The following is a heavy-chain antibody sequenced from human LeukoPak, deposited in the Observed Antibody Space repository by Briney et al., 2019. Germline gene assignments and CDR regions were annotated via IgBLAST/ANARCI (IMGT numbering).Heavy chain of an antibody. Sequence: PGGSLRLSCAASGFTVSSNYMSWVRQAPGKGLEWVSVIYSGGSTYYADSVRGRFTISGDNSKNTLYLQMNSLRDEDTAVYYWAKAPMHYLDYWGQGTLVPASP. CDR2: IYSGGST. CDR1: GFTVSSNY. CDR3: AKAPMHYLDY. V-gene: IGHV3-53*01. J-gene: IGHJ4*02.